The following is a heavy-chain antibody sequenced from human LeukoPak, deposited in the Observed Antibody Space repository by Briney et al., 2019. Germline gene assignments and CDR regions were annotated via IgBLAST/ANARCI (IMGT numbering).Heavy chain of an antibody. J-gene: IGHJ4*02. CDR1: GFTVSSNY. D-gene: IGHD6-13*01. V-gene: IGHV3-66*01. Sequence: GGSLRLSCAVSGFTVSSNYMSWVRQAPGKGLGWVSVIYTAGSTYYADSVKGRFIISRDNSKNTLYLQMNSLRAEDTAVYYCARDRAAYYFDSWGQGTLVTVSS. CDR3: ARDRAAYYFDS. CDR2: IYTAGST.